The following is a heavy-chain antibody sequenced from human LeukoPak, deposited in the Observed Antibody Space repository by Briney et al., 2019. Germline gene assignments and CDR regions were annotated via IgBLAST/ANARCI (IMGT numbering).Heavy chain of an antibody. D-gene: IGHD3-16*02. CDR3: AALNYDYVWGSYRFDP. V-gene: IGHV3-74*01. Sequence: GGSLRLYCAASGFTFSSYWMHWVRQAPGKGLVWVLRINSDGSSTSYADSVKGRFTISRDNAKNTLYLQMNSLRAEDTAVYYCAALNYDYVWGSYRFDPWGQGTLVTVSS. J-gene: IGHJ5*02. CDR1: GFTFSSYW. CDR2: INSDGSST.